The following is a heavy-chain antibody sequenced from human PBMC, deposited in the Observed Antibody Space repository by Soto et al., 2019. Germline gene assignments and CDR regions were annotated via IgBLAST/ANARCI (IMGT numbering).Heavy chain of an antibody. V-gene: IGHV4-34*01. D-gene: IGHD3-3*01. CDR3: ATLRGYDFWGGYSTFDY. J-gene: IGHJ4*02. CDR1: GGSFSGYY. CDR2: INHSGST. Sequence: SETLSLTCAVYGGSFSGYYWSWIRQPPGKGLEWIGEINHSGSTNYNPSLKSRVTISVDTSKNQFSLKLSSVTAADTAVYYCATLRGYDFWGGYSTFDYWGQGTLVTVSS.